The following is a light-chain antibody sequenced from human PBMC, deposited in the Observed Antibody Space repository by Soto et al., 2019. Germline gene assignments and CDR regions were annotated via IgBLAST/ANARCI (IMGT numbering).Light chain of an antibody. CDR1: SSDVGAYNY. CDR2: GVS. Sequence: QSALTQPASVSGSPGQSITISCTGTSSDVGAYNYVSWYQQYPGKAPQLVIYGVSSRPSGVSNRFSGSKSGNTASLTISGLQAEDEAVYYCNSYTTSRTRVFGGGTKLT. J-gene: IGLJ3*02. V-gene: IGLV2-14*01. CDR3: NSYTTSRTRV.